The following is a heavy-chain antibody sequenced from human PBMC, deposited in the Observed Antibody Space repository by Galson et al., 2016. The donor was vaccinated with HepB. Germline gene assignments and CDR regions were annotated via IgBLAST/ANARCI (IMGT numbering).Heavy chain of an antibody. CDR1: GFTFRTSW. J-gene: IGHJ4*02. Sequence: SLRLSCAASGFTFRTSWMSWVRQPPGKGPEWVANINPDGSQTYYVDSVKGRFNISKDNAKNSLYLRMNSLRAEDTALYYCARGDLRGAARPEVAYWGQGTLVTVSS. CDR2: INPDGSQT. D-gene: IGHD6-6*01. V-gene: IGHV3-7*04. CDR3: ARGDLRGAARPEVAY.